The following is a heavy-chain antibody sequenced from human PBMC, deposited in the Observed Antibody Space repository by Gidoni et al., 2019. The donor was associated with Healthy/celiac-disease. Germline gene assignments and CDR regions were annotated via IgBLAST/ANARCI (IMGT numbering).Heavy chain of an antibody. J-gene: IGHJ1*01. CDR2: INHSGST. V-gene: IGHV4-34*01. CDR1: GGSFSGYY. D-gene: IGHD5-18*01. Sequence: QVQLQQWGAGLLKPSETLSLTCAVYGGSFSGYYWSWIRQPPGKGLEWIGEINHSGSTNYNPSLKSRVTISVDTSKNQFSLKLSSVTAADTAVYYCARRPPWIQLWLGYFQHWGQGTLVTVSS. CDR3: ARRPPWIQLWLGYFQH.